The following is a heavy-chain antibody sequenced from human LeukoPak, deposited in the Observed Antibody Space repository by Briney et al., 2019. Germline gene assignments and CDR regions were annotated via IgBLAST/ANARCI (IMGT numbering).Heavy chain of an antibody. Sequence: ASAKVSCKASGGASGDTFSNYVINWLRQAPGQGLEWMGWISAYNGNTNYAQKLQGRVTMTTDTSTSTAYMELRSLRSDDTAVYYCARVGQLWLPAYDYWGQGTLVTVSS. CDR3: ARVGQLWLPAYDY. CDR2: ISAYNGNT. D-gene: IGHD5-18*01. CDR1: GGASGDTFSNYV. V-gene: IGHV1-18*01. J-gene: IGHJ4*02.